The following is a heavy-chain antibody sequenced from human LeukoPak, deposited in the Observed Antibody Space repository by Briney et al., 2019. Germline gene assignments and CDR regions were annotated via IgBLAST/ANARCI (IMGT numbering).Heavy chain of an antibody. D-gene: IGHD3-10*02. CDR3: AELGITMIGGV. Sequence: GGSLRLSCAASGFTFSNVWMNWVRQAPGKGLEWVSYISSSGSTIYYADSVKGRFTISRDNAKNSLYLQMNSLRAEDTAVYYCAELGITMIGGVWGKGTTVTISS. J-gene: IGHJ6*04. V-gene: IGHV3-48*04. CDR1: GFTFSNVW. CDR2: ISSSGSTI.